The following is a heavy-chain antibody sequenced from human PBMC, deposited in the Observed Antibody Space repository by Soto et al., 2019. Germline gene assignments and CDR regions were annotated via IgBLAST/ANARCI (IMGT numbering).Heavy chain of an antibody. J-gene: IGHJ2*01. V-gene: IGHV3-74*01. CDR1: GLTFSRSW. CDR2: INMDGSST. D-gene: IGHD1-1*01. Sequence: EVQLVESGGGLVQPGGSLRLSCAVSGLTFSRSWMHWVRQAPGKGLVWVSTINMDGSSTSYADSVKGRFTISRDNAKNTLYLQMSSLRAEDTAVYYCAKSDAYNSRGFDLWGRGTLVTVSS. CDR3: AKSDAYNSRGFDL.